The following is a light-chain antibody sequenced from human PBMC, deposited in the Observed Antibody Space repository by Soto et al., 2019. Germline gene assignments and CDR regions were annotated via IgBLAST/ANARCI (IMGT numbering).Light chain of an antibody. J-gene: IGKJ1*01. CDR3: QQYNNWPRT. V-gene: IGKV3-15*01. Sequence: EIVLTQSPSTLSLSTGERATLFCRASQSVSSYLAWYQQKPGQAPRLLIYGASTRATGIPARFSGSGSGTEFTLTINSLQSEDFAVYYCQQYNNWPRTFGQGTKVDIK. CDR2: GAS. CDR1: QSVSSY.